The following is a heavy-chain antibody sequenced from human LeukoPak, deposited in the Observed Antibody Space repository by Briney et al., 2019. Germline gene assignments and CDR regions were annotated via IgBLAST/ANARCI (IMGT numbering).Heavy chain of an antibody. D-gene: IGHD2-15*01. J-gene: IGHJ6*03. V-gene: IGHV3-7*01. CDR1: RFTFDDHG. CDR2: IKQDGSEK. Sequence: PGGSLRLSCAASRFTFDDHGMSWVRQAPGKGLEWVANIKQDGSEKYYVDSVKGRFTISRDNAKNSLYLQMNSLKAEDTAVYYCATWDIVVVVAATTPGYYYYMDVWGKGTTVTISS. CDR3: ATWDIVVVVAATTPGYYYYMDV.